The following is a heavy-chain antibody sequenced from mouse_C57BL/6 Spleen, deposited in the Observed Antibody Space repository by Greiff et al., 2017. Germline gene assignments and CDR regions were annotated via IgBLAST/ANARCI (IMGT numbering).Heavy chain of an antibody. CDR1: GYTFTGYW. CDR3: ARRGYYGSSLFDY. D-gene: IGHD1-1*01. J-gene: IGHJ2*02. V-gene: IGHV1-9*01. Sequence: QVQLQQSGAELMKPGASVKLSCKATGYTFTGYWIEWVKQRPGHGLEWIGEILPGSGSTNYNKKFKGKATFTADTYYNQAYMQVSSLTTEESASYKCARRGYYGSSLFDYWGQGTSLTVSS. CDR2: ILPGSGST.